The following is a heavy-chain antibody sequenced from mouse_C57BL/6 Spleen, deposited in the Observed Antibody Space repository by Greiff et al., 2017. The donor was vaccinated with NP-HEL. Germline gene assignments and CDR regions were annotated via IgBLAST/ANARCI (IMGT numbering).Heavy chain of an antibody. V-gene: IGHV5-17*01. J-gene: IGHJ4*01. Sequence: EVKLVESGGGLVKPGGSLKLSCAASGFTFSDYGMHWVRQAPEKGLEWVAYISSGSSTIYYADTVKGRFTISRDNAKNTLFLQMTSLRSEDTAMYYCATLYYGGDAMDYWGQGTSVTVSS. CDR3: ATLYYGGDAMDY. CDR1: GFTFSDYG. CDR2: ISSGSSTI. D-gene: IGHD1-2*01.